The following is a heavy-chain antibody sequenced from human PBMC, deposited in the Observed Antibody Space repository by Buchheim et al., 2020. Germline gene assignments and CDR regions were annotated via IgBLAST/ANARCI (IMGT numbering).Heavy chain of an antibody. V-gene: IGHV3-7*04. Sequence: EVQLVESGGVLVQPGGSLRLSCAASGFMFSTYWMSWVRQAPGKGLEWVANIKQDGSEKNYVDSVEGRFTISRDNAKNSLDLQMNSLRVEDTGVDFCVRASSTVRAYYYGMDVWGQGTT. CDR2: IKQDGSEK. CDR3: VRASSTVRAYYYGMDV. D-gene: IGHD4-11*01. CDR1: GFMFSTYW. J-gene: IGHJ6*02.